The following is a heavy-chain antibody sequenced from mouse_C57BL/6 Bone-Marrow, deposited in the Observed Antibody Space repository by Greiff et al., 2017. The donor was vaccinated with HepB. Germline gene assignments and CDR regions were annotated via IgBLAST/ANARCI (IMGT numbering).Heavy chain of an antibody. CDR1: GFTFSDYG. V-gene: IGHV5-15*01. J-gene: IGHJ1*03. CDR2: ISNLAYSI. CDR3: AREGANWDWYFDV. Sequence: EVKVVESGGGLVQPGGSLKLSCAASGFTFSDYGMAWVRQAPRKGPEWVAFISNLAYSIYYADTVTGRFTISRENAKNTLYLEMSSLRSEDTAMYYCAREGANWDWYFDVWGTGTTVTVSS. D-gene: IGHD4-1*01.